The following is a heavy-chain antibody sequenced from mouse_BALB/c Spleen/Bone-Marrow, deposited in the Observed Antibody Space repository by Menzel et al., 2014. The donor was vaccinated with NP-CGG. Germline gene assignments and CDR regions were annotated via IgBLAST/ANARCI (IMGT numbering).Heavy chain of an antibody. CDR3: ARLGYYGYFVG. CDR1: GFDFRRYW. Sequence: VQLQQSGGGLVQPGGSLKLSCAASGFDFRRYWMSWVRQAPGKGLEWIGEINPESSTINYTPSLKGKFITSRDNAKNTLYLQMSKARSEDTALYYCARLGYYGYFVGWGQGTTLTVSS. CDR2: INPESSTI. J-gene: IGHJ2*01. V-gene: IGHV4-1*02. D-gene: IGHD1-1*01.